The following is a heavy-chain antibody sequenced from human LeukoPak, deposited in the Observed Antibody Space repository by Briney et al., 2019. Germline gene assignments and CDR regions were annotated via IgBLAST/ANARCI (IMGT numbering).Heavy chain of an antibody. CDR1: GGSFSGYY. Sequence: SETLSLTCAVYGGSFSGYYWSWIRQPPGKGLEWIGEINHSGSTNYNPSLKSRVTISVDTSKNQFSLKLSSVTAADTAVYYCARVGENYYYYMDVWGKGTTVTISS. V-gene: IGHV4-34*01. CDR2: INHSGST. CDR3: ARVGENYYYYMDV. D-gene: IGHD3-16*01. J-gene: IGHJ6*03.